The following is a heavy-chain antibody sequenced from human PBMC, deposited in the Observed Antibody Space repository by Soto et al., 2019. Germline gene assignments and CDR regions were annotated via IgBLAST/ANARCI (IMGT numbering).Heavy chain of an antibody. D-gene: IGHD3-3*01. CDR1: GGSISSGGYS. V-gene: IGHV4-39*07. CDR2: IYYSGST. J-gene: IGHJ4*02. Sequence: SETLSLTCAVSGGSISSGGYSWSWIRQPPGKGLEWIGSIYYSGSTYYNPSLKSRVTISVDMSKNQFSLKLRSDDTAVYYCARVGSTIFHFDYWGQGTLVTVSS. CDR3: ARVGSTIFHFDY.